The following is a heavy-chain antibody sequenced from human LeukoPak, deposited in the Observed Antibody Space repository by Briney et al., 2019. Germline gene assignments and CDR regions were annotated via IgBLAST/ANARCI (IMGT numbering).Heavy chain of an antibody. CDR3: ARAADKPHTYIVVVPAAIAY. D-gene: IGHD2-2*02. V-gene: IGHV1-3*01. Sequence: ASVKVSCKASGYTFTSYAMHWVRQAPGQRLEWMGWINAGNGNTKYSQKFQGRVTMTRDTSTSTVYMELSSLRSEDTAVYYCARAADKPHTYIVVVPAAIAYWGQGTLVTVSS. J-gene: IGHJ4*02. CDR2: INAGNGNT. CDR1: GYTFTSYA.